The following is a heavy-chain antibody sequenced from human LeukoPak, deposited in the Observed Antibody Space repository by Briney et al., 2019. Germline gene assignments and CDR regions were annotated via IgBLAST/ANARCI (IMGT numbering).Heavy chain of an antibody. D-gene: IGHD2-8*02. CDR3: ARGTEPTHNYFDY. V-gene: IGHV3-23*01. J-gene: IGHJ4*02. CDR2: ISGSGGST. CDR1: GFTFSSYA. Sequence: GGSLRLSCAASGFTFSSYAMSWVRQAPGRGLEWVSAISGSGGSTYYADSVKGRFTISRDNSKNTLYLQMNSLRAEDTAVYYCARGTEPTHNYFDYWGQGTLVTVSS.